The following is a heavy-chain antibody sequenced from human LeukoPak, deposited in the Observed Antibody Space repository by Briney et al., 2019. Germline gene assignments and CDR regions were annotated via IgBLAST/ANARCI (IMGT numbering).Heavy chain of an antibody. CDR1: GDSIGTTSFY. J-gene: IGHJ3*02. CDR3: ARPAHNLRFLGAFDI. Sequence: KPSETLSLTCSVSGDSIGTTSFYWAWIRQPPGKGLEWIGSVYYSGITYHNPSLDSRVTISVDTSKNQFSLRLSSVTAADTAVYYCARPAHNLRFLGAFDIWSHGTVVTVSS. V-gene: IGHV4-39*01. D-gene: IGHD3-3*01. CDR2: VYYSGIT.